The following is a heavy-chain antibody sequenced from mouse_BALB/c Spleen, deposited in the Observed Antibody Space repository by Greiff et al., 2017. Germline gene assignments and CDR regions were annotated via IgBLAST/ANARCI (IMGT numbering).Heavy chain of an antibody. CDR1: GFTFSSFG. J-gene: IGHJ4*01. V-gene: IGHV5-17*02. D-gene: IGHD2-4*01. CDR3: ASYDYDVYAMDY. Sequence: VQLKESGGGLVQPGGSRKLSCAASGFTFSSFGMHWVRQAPEKGLEWVAYISSGSSTIYYADTVKGRFTISRDNPKNTLFLQMTSLRSEDTAMYYCASYDYDVYAMDYWGQGTSVTVSS. CDR2: ISSGSSTI.